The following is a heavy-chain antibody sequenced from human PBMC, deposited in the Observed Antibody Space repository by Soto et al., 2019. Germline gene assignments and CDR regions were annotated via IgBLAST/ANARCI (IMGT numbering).Heavy chain of an antibody. CDR2: IYYIGNT. CDR3: AKDAARNMIRGVLISDAFDI. J-gene: IGHJ3*02. CDR1: GASISSYS. D-gene: IGHD3-10*01. V-gene: IGHV4-59*01. Sequence: PSQTLSLTCTISGASISSYSWGWIRQAPGKGLERIGCIYYIGNTNYNPAHKSRVTISVDTSRNQFSLNLSSVTAADTDVYYCAKDAARNMIRGVLISDAFDIWGQGTMVTVSS.